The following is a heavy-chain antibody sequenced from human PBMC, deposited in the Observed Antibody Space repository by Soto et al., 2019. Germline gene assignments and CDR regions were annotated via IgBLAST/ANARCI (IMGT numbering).Heavy chain of an antibody. CDR1: GGSISSGGYY. CDR2: IYYSGST. V-gene: IGHV4-31*03. Sequence: QVQLQESGPGLVKPSQTLSLTCTVSGGSISSGGYYWSWIRQHPGKGLEWIGYIYYSGSTYHNPSLKSRVTISVDTSKNQFSLKLSSVTAADTAVYYCARDRAGALYFDYWGQGTLVTVSS. D-gene: IGHD6-13*01. J-gene: IGHJ4*02. CDR3: ARDRAGALYFDY.